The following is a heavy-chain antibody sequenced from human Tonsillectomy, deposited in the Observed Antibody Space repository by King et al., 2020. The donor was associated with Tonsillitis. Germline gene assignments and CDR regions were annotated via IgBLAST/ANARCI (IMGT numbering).Heavy chain of an antibody. CDR2: ISSSGNTI. V-gene: IGHV3-11*01. CDR3: AXXXXXXXXTXXXXALXXDX. Sequence: VQLVXSGGGLVKPGEXLRXSXAASXFXFSDXYMNXIRXAPGEGLEWVSYISSSGNTIYYADSVKGRFTISRDNARNSLYLQMNSLRAEDTAVYYCAXXXXXXXXTXXXXALXXDXWXXXTXVTV. J-gene: IGHJ6*01. CDR1: XFXFSDXY.